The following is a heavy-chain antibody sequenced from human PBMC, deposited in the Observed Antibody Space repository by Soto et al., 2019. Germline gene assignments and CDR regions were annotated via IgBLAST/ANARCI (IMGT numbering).Heavy chain of an antibody. J-gene: IGHJ4*02. CDR1: GFSLSSKGMR. V-gene: IGHV2-70*04. CDR2: IDWDDDK. D-gene: IGHD4-17*01. CDR3: ARSPGGFTVATYFFDY. Sequence: SGPTLVNPRQTLTLTCTFSGFSLSSKGMRVSWIRQPPGKALEWLARIDWDDDKFYSPSLRTRLTISKDTSKNQVVLTMTNVDPKDTATYYCARSPGGFTVATYFFDYWGQGTLVTVSS.